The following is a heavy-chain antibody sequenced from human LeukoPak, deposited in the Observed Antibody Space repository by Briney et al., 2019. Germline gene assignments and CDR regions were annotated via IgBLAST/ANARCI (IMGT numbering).Heavy chain of an antibody. D-gene: IGHD6-13*01. Sequence: SETLSLTCAVYGGSFSGYYWSWIRQPPGKGLEWIGEINHSGSTNYNPSLKSRVTISVDTSKNQFSLKLSSVTAADTAVYYCARESSSQVFRYWGRGTLVTVSS. CDR2: INHSGST. V-gene: IGHV4-34*01. CDR1: GGSFSGYY. J-gene: IGHJ4*02. CDR3: ARESSSQVFRY.